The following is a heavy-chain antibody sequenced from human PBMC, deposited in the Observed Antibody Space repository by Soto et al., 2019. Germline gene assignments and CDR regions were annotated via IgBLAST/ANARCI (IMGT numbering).Heavy chain of an antibody. CDR2: IYYSGST. CDR1: GGSISSGGYY. J-gene: IGHJ4*02. Sequence: LSLTCTVSGGSISSGGYYWSWIRQHPGKGLEWIGYIYYSGSTYYNPSLKSRVTISVDTSKNQFSLKLSSVTAADTAVYYCARVPLRIAAAGTVDYWGQGTLVTVSS. V-gene: IGHV4-31*03. D-gene: IGHD6-13*01. CDR3: ARVPLRIAAAGTVDY.